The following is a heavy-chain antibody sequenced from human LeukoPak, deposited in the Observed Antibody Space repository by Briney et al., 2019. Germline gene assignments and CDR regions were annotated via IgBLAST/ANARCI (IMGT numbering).Heavy chain of an antibody. J-gene: IGHJ4*02. V-gene: IGHV4-30-2*01. CDR2: IYHSGST. CDR3: ARDFLGALDY. D-gene: IGHD1-26*01. Sequence: PSETLSLTCTVYGGSISSGGYYWSWIRQPPGKGLEWIGYIYHSGSTYYNPSLKSRVTISVDRSKNQFSLKLSSVTAADTAVYYCARDFLGALDYWGQGTLVTVSS. CDR1: GGSISSGGYY.